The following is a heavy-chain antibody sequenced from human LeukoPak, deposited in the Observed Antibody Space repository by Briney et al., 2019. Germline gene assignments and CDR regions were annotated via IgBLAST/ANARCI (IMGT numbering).Heavy chain of an antibody. J-gene: IGHJ4*02. D-gene: IGHD5-12*01. CDR2: INSDGSRI. CDR3: ARAPQIGFSGFDKNY. Sequence: PGGSLRLSCAASGFALSDYWMHWVRQAPGKGLVWVLRINSDGSRIIYADSVKGRFTISRDNAKNTVYLQMNSLRADDTAVYFCARAPQIGFSGFDKNYWGQGTLVTVSS. V-gene: IGHV3-74*01. CDR1: GFALSDYW.